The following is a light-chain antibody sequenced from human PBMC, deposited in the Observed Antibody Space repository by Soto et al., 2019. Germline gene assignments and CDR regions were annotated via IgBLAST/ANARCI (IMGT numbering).Light chain of an antibody. Sequence: QPVLTQPPSASATPGQRVTVSCSGSSANIGTNYVYWHQQLPATAPKLLIYRNNQRPTGVPDRFAGSTSGTSATLAISGLRSEVEVGYFCAAWDDSLGVVLFGGGTQLTVL. J-gene: IGLJ3*02. CDR1: SANIGTNY. CDR3: AAWDDSLGVVL. CDR2: RNN. V-gene: IGLV1-47*01.